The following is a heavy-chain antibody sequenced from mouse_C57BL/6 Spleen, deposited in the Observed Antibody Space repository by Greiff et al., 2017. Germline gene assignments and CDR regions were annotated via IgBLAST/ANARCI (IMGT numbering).Heavy chain of an antibody. CDR3: ARPLYDYDAAWFAY. Sequence: QVQLQQSGAELVKPGASVKLSCKASGYTFTSYWMHWVKQRPGQGLEWIGMIHPTSGSTNYNAKFKSKATLTVYKSSSSAYMQLINLTSEDSAVYFCARPLYDYDAAWFAYWGQGTLVTVSA. J-gene: IGHJ3*01. CDR2: IHPTSGST. V-gene: IGHV1-64*01. CDR1: GYTFTSYW. D-gene: IGHD2-4*01.